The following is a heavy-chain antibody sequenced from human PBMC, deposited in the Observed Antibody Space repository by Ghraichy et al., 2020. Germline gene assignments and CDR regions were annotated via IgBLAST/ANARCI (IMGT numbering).Heavy chain of an antibody. CDR1: GGSISSSSYY. Sequence: SETLSLTCTVSGGSISSSSYYWGWIRQPPGKGLEWIGSIYYSGSTYYNPSLKSRVTISVDTSKNQFSLKLSSVTAADTAVYYCARRVPPDIVVVPAAENWFDPWGQGTLVTVSS. CDR2: IYYSGST. J-gene: IGHJ5*02. CDR3: ARRVPPDIVVVPAAENWFDP. V-gene: IGHV4-39*01. D-gene: IGHD2-2*01.